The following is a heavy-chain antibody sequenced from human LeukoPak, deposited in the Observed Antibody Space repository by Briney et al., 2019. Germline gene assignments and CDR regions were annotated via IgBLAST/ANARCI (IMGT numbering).Heavy chain of an antibody. D-gene: IGHD3-22*01. V-gene: IGHV4-59*01. CDR1: GGSFSGDY. J-gene: IGHJ4*02. CDR3: ARVTGYMIEDYFDY. Sequence: SETLSLTCAVYGGSFSGDYWTWIRQPPGKGLEWIGYIYYSGSTKYNPSLKSRVTISVDTSKNQFSLKLSSVTAADTAVYYCARVTGYMIEDYFDYWGQGTLVTVSS. CDR2: IYYSGST.